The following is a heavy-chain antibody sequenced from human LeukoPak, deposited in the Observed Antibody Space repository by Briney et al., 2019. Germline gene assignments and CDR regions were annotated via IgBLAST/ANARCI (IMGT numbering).Heavy chain of an antibody. J-gene: IGHJ4*02. V-gene: IGHV4-39*01. CDR2: IYYSGST. Sequence: SETLSLTCTVSGGSISSSSYYWGWIRQPPGKGLEWIGSIYYSGSTYYNPSLKSRVTISVDTSMNQFSLKLSSVTAADTAVYYCARLAEGDRGLYYFDYWGQGTLVTVSS. D-gene: IGHD4/OR15-4a*01. CDR1: GGSISSSSYY. CDR3: ARLAEGDRGLYYFDY.